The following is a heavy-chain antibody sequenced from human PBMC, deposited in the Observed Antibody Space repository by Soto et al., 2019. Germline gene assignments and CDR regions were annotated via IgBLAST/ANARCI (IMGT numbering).Heavy chain of an antibody. CDR3: ARDQSWQEGVWWFDP. Sequence: QAQLVQSGAEVKKPGASVTLSCKASGYSFPSHYMHWVRQAPGQGLEWMGTIHPSGTNKAYAQKFQGRVTMTTDTSTSTVYMELTSLRSEDTAVYYCARDQSWQEGVWWFDPWGQGALVTVSS. CDR2: IHPSGTNK. CDR1: GYSFPSHY. D-gene: IGHD3-16*01. V-gene: IGHV1-46*03. J-gene: IGHJ5*02.